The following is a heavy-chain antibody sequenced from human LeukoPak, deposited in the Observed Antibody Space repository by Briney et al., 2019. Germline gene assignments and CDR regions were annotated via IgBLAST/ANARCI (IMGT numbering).Heavy chain of an antibody. Sequence: ASVKVSCKASGYTFTGYYLHWVRQAPGQGLEWMGWINPNSGGTIFAQKFQGRVTMTRDTSISTAYMEVSRLRSDDTAVYYCARDRDYVWENYCLYALDVWGQGTTVTVSS. CDR1: GYTFTGYY. D-gene: IGHD3-16*01. CDR2: INPNSGGT. CDR3: ARDRDYVWENYCLYALDV. J-gene: IGHJ6*02. V-gene: IGHV1-2*02.